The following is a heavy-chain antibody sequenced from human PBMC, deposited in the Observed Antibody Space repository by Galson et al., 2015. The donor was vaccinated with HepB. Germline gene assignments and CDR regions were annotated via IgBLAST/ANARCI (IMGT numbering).Heavy chain of an antibody. V-gene: IGHV1-69-2*01. CDR2: VDPQDGET. CDR1: GNSFIDYY. J-gene: IGHJ5*02. CDR3: ATDVGGSTEFDP. Sequence: VKVSCKVSGNSFIDYYIHWVQQTPGKGLEWMGFVDPQDGETLYAEKLQGRVTITADTSTDTAYMELSRLRDEDTAVYYCATDVGGSTEFDPWGQGTLVTVSS. D-gene: IGHD2-15*01.